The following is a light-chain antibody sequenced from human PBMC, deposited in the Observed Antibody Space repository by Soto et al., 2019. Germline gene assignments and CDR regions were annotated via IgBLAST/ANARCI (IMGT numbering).Light chain of an antibody. CDR1: QPILSSSKNTDS. CDR3: QQYYGTPT. V-gene: IGKV4-1*01. J-gene: IGKJ1*01. CDR2: WAS. Sequence: DIVMTQSPDSLAVSLGERATINCKSSQPILSSSKNTDSLAWFQQRPGQPPQLLIIWASTRASGVPDSFGGSGSATDFTIIISSLQAEDVAVYYCQQYYGTPTFGQGTKVEIK.